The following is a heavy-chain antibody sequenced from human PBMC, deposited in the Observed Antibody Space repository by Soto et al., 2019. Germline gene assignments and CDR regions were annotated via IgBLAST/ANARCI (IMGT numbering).Heavy chain of an antibody. V-gene: IGHV3-23*01. J-gene: IGHJ6*02. CDR3: ARIRGYWYGLDV. CDR2: ITGTGGDT. Sequence: EVQLLESGGGLVQPWGSLRLSCAASGFPLSTYGMSWVRQAPGKGLEWVSSITGTGGDTYYADSVKGRFTSSRDNSNNMLYLQMSSLRVEETAVYYCARIRGYWYGLDVWGQGTTITVSS. CDR1: GFPLSTYG.